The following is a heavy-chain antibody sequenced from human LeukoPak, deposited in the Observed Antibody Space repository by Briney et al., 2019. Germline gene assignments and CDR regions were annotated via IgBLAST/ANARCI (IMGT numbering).Heavy chain of an antibody. Sequence: SETLSLTCTVSGGSISSYYWSWIRQPPGKGLEWIGFIFYSGTTNYNPSLKSRVTISVDTSKNQFSLKLSSVTAADTAVYYCARVRGTYPTNYWGQGTLVTVSS. V-gene: IGHV4-59*12. J-gene: IGHJ4*02. CDR1: GGSISSYY. CDR2: IFYSGTT. CDR3: ARVRGTYPTNY. D-gene: IGHD1-1*01.